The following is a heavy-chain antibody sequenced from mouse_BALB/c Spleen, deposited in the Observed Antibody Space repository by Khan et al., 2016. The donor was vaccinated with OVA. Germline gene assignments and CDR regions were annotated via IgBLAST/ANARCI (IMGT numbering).Heavy chain of an antibody. Sequence: QIQLVQSGPELKKPGETVKISCKASGYTFTNYGMNWVNQAPGKGLKWMGWINTYTGEPTYTDDFKGRFAFSLETSASTAYLQINNLKNEDVATYFVARGARFWYFDVWGAGTTVTVSS. CDR3: ARGARFWYFDV. V-gene: IGHV9-1*02. J-gene: IGHJ1*01. CDR1: GYTFTNYG. CDR2: INTYTGEP.